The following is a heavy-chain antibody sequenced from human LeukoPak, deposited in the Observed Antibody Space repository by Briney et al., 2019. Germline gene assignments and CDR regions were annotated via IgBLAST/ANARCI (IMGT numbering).Heavy chain of an antibody. V-gene: IGHV3-23*01. CDR3: AKIPPGYCSAGSCYLDY. D-gene: IGHD2-15*01. J-gene: IGHJ4*02. CDR1: GFTFGDYA. Sequence: PGGSLRLSCAASGFTFGDYAMSWVRQAPGKGLEWVSTISSSGRDTYYADSVKGRFTISRDNSKNTLYLQMNSLRAEDTAVFYCAKIPPGYCSAGSCYLDYWGQGTLVTVSS. CDR2: ISSSGRDT.